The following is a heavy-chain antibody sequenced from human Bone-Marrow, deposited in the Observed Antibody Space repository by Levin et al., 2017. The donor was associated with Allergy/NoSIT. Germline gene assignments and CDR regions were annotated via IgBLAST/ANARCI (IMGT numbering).Heavy chain of an antibody. CDR1: GFTFSDYY. CDR3: ARVAARLGYFDY. CDR2: ISSSGSTI. J-gene: IGHJ4*02. D-gene: IGHD6-6*01. V-gene: IGHV3-11*01. Sequence: GESLKISCAASGFTFSDYYMSWIRQAPGKGLEWVSYISSSGSTIYYADSVKGRFTISRDNAKNSLYLQMNSLRAEDTAVYYCARVAARLGYFDYWGQGTLVTVSS.